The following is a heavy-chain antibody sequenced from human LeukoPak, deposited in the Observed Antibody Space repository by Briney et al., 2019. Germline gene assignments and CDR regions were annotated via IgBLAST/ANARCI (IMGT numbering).Heavy chain of an antibody. Sequence: GGSLRLSCAASGFTFSRYDMHWVRHATGKGLEWVSAICTAGDTYYPGSVKGRFTISRENAKNSLYLQMNSLRAGDTAVYYCARALVGAYDYWGQGTLVTVSS. CDR3: ARALVGAYDY. J-gene: IGHJ4*02. CDR2: ICTAGDT. V-gene: IGHV3-13*01. CDR1: GFTFSRYD. D-gene: IGHD1-26*01.